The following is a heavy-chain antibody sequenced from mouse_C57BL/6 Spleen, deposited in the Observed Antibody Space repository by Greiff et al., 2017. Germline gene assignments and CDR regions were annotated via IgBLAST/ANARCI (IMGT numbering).Heavy chain of an antibody. J-gene: IGHJ2*01. Sequence: EVMLVESGGGLVKPGGSLKLSCAASGFTFSSYAMSWVRQTPEKRLEWVATISDGGSYTYYPDNVKGRFTISRDNAKTNLYLQMGHLKSEDTAMYYCARDLNQYYGSSYYFDYWGQGTTLTVSS. CDR2: ISDGGSYT. V-gene: IGHV5-4*01. CDR1: GFTFSSYA. D-gene: IGHD1-1*01. CDR3: ARDLNQYYGSSYYFDY.